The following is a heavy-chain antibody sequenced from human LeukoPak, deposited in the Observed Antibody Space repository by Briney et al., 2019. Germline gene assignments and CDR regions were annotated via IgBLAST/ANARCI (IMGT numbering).Heavy chain of an antibody. V-gene: IGHV3-64*01. D-gene: IGHD4-23*01. CDR3: ARPYYGGDSIYYFDY. Sequence: GGSLRLSCAASGFTFSSYAMHWVRQAPGKGLEYVSAISSNGGSTYYANSVKGRFTISRDNSKNTLYLQMGSLRAEDMAVYYCARPYYGGDSIYYFDYWGQGTLVTVSS. CDR1: GFTFSSYA. J-gene: IGHJ4*02. CDR2: ISSNGGST.